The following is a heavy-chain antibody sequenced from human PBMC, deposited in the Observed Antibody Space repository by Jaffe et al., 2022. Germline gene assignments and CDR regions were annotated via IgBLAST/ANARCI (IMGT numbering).Heavy chain of an antibody. J-gene: IGHJ2*01. CDR3: ARIPYSSGWYSLGYWYFDL. D-gene: IGHD6-19*01. Sequence: EVQLVESGGGLVQPGGSLRLSCAASGFTFSSYWMSWVRQAPGKGLEWVANIKQDGSEKYYVDSVKGRFTISRDNAKNSLYLQMNSLRAEDTAVYYCARIPYSSGWYSLGYWYFDLWGRGTLVTVSS. V-gene: IGHV3-7*05. CDR1: GFTFSSYW. CDR2: IKQDGSEK.